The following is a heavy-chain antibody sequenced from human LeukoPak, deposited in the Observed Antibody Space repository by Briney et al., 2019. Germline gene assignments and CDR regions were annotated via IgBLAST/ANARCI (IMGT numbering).Heavy chain of an antibody. Sequence: GGSLRLSCAASGFTVSSNYMSWVRQAPGKGLEWVSVIFSGGTTYYADSVKGRFTISRDNSKNTLFLQMNSLRAEDTAVYYCAAGMYDAFGIWGQGTMVSVSS. CDR2: IFSGGTT. CDR1: GFTVSSNY. CDR3: AAGMYDAFGI. V-gene: IGHV3-53*01. J-gene: IGHJ3*02.